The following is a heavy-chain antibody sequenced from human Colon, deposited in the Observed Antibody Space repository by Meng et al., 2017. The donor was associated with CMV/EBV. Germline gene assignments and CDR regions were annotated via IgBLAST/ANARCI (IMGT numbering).Heavy chain of an antibody. D-gene: IGHD6-19*01. CDR1: GYTFTSYE. J-gene: IGHJ4*02. V-gene: IGHV1-8*01. Sequence: PLVRTWALETSAGADVKISCKASGYTFTSYEITWVRQAPGQGLEWMGYMNPYNGDTGYVQKFQGRVTMTRDTSISTAYMELSSLRSDDTAVYYCTRGQFFSDYWGQGTLVTVSS. CDR2: MNPYNGDT. CDR3: TRGQFFSDY.